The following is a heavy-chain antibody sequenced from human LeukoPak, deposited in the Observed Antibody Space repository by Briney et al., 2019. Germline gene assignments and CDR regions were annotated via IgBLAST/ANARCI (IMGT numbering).Heavy chain of an antibody. CDR1: GFTFSSSE. CDR2: ISSSGTTI. J-gene: IGHJ4*02. D-gene: IGHD2-2*01. Sequence: PGGSLRLFCAASGFTFSSSEMNWVRQAPGKGLQWVSDISSSGTTIYYADSVKGRFTISRDNAKKSLYLQMNSLRAEDTAVYYCARKYCLTTSCLYDNWGQGTLVTVSS. CDR3: ARKYCLTTSCLYDN. V-gene: IGHV3-48*03.